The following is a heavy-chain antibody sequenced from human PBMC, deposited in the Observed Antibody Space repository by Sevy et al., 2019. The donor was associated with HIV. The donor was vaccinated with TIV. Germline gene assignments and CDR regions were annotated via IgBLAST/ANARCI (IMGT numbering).Heavy chain of an antibody. CDR2: INHSGST. CDR1: GGSFSGYY. J-gene: IGHJ4*02. CDR3: ARGPRSGSYYQRKDFDY. Sequence: SETLSLTCAVYGGSFSGYYWSWIRQPPGKGLEWIGEINHSGSTNYNPSLKSRVTISVDTSKNQFSLKLSSVTAADTAVYYCARGPRSGSYYQRKDFDYRGQGTLVTVSS. V-gene: IGHV4-34*01. D-gene: IGHD3-10*01.